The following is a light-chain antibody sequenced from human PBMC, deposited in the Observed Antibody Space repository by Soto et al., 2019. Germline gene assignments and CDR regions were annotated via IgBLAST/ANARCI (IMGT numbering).Light chain of an antibody. J-gene: IGKJ4*01. CDR2: EVS. CDR1: QSLVHSDGNTY. Sequence: DIVLTQTPLSSPVTLGQPASISCRSSQSLVHSDGNTYLNWLQQRPGQPPRLLIYEVSNRFSGVPDRFSGSGAGTDFTLEISRVEAEDVGVYYCMQTTQFPLTLGGGTKVDIQ. CDR3: MQTTQFPLT. V-gene: IGKV2-24*01.